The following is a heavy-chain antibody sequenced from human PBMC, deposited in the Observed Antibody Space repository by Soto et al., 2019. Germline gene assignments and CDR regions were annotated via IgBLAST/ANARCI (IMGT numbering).Heavy chain of an antibody. D-gene: IGHD5-18*01. CDR1: GFTASDYW. CDR3: ARVMSQQWSHASLHIDQ. V-gene: IGHV3-74*01. J-gene: IGHJ4*02. CDR2: IDGDGSST. Sequence: GGSLRLSCAASGFTASDYWMHWVRQAPGKGLVWVSRIDGDGSSTRYADSVKGRFIVSRDNAKNTLFLEMNSLRAEDTAVYYCARVMSQQWSHASLHIDQWGQGALVTVSS.